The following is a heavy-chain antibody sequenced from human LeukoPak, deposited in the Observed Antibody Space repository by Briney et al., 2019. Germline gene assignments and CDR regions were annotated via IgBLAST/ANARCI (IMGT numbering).Heavy chain of an antibody. J-gene: IGHJ4*02. Sequence: PGGSLRLSCAASGFTFSTYAMSWVRQAPGKGLEWISAIDGSAGSTNYADSVKGRFTISRDNSKNTLYLQMNSLRAEDTAVYYCAKDGFYGDYSACLDYWGQGTLVTVSS. CDR2: IDGSAGST. V-gene: IGHV3-23*01. CDR1: GFTFSTYA. D-gene: IGHD4-17*01. CDR3: AKDGFYGDYSACLDY.